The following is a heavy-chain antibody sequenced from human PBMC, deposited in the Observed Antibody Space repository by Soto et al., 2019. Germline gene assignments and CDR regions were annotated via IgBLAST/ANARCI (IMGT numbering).Heavy chain of an antibody. J-gene: IGHJ4*02. CDR2: IYYRGST. CDR1: GVSVNSGAYY. Sequence: PSETLSLTCTVSGVSVNSGAYYWSWIRQPPGKGLEWIGDIYYRGSTKYSASLKSRLSISLDTSKNQFSLTLTSSTAADTAVYYCARDTGPTSEGLDSSGQGSLVIVSS. V-gene: IGHV4-31*03. CDR3: ARDTGPTSEGLDS.